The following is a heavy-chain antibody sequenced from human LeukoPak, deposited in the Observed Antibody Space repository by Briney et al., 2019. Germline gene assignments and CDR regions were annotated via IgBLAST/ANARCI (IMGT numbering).Heavy chain of an antibody. Sequence: GGSLRLSCAASGFTLSNYNMNWVRQAPGKGLEWVSSISSSSSYIYYADSVKGRFTISRDNAKNSLYLQMSSLRAEDTAVYYCASQDLSSGWYGDAFDIWGQGTMVTVSS. V-gene: IGHV3-21*01. D-gene: IGHD6-19*01. CDR3: ASQDLSSGWYGDAFDI. CDR1: GFTLSNYN. J-gene: IGHJ3*02. CDR2: ISSSSSYI.